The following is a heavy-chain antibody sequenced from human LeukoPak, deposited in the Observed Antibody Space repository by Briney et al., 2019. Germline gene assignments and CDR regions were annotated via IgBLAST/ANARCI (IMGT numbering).Heavy chain of an antibody. J-gene: IGHJ4*02. Sequence: PGGSLRLSCAASGFTFSDYYMSWIRQAPGKGPEWVSYISSSGHPIYYADSVRGRFTISRDNAKNSLYLQMNSLRAEDTAVYYCARGHEYDFWSEGGFDYWGQGTLVTVSS. CDR2: ISSSGHPI. CDR1: GFTFSDYY. V-gene: IGHV3-11*04. CDR3: ARGHEYDFWSEGGFDY. D-gene: IGHD3-3*01.